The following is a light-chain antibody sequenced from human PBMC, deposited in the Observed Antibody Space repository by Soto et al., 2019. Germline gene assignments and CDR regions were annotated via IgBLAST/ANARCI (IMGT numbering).Light chain of an antibody. CDR2: DAS. CDR1: QSVSNF. CDR3: QQRSNWPWT. V-gene: IGKV3-11*01. J-gene: IGKJ1*01. Sequence: EIVLTQSPATLSLSPGERATLSCRASQSVSNFFAWYQQKPGQAPSLLISDASNRATVLPGRFSGSGPGTYFSLTIRRLEHDYFAVYCWQQRSNWPWTFGQGTKVEIK.